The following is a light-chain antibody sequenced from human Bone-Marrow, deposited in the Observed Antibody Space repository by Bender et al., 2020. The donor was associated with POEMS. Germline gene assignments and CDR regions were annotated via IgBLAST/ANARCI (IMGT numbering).Light chain of an antibody. Sequence: QPVLTQPPSVSGAPGETVTISCTGTSSNIGSGYDVHWYQLLPGTAPNFLIYGYNNRPSGVPDRFSGSKSGTSASLAITGHQAEDEGDYYCQSYDNSLGGWVFGGGTKLTVL. CDR1: SSNIGSGYD. CDR2: GYN. CDR3: QSYDNSLGGWV. V-gene: IGLV1-40*01. J-gene: IGLJ3*02.